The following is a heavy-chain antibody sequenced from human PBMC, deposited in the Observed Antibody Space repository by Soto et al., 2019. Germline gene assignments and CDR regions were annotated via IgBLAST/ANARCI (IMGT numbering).Heavy chain of an antibody. CDR2: MNPNSGNT. V-gene: IGHV1-8*01. J-gene: IGHJ6*02. CDR1: GYTFTSYD. CDR3: AKGRRAARPLLWGYYYGMDV. D-gene: IGHD6-6*01. Sequence: QVQLVQSGAEVKKPGASVKVSCKASGYTFTSYDINWVRQATGQGLEWMGWMNPNSGNTGYAQKFQGRVTMTRNTSXXTXYXXLSSLRSEDTAVYYCAKGRRAARPLLWGYYYGMDVWGQGTTVTVSS.